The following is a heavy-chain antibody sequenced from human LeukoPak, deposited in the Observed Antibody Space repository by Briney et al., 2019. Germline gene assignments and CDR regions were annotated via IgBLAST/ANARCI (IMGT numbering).Heavy chain of an antibody. V-gene: IGHV4-30-2*01. CDR3: ARWSWEYCSGGSCSRYNWFDP. CDR1: GGSISSGGYS. CDR2: IYHSGST. Sequence: TSETLSLTCAVSGGSISSGGYSWSWIRQPPGKGLEWIGYIYHSGSTYYNPSLKSRVTISVDRSKNQFSLKLSSVTAADTAVYYCARWSWEYCSGGSCSRYNWFDPWGQGTLVTVSS. J-gene: IGHJ5*02. D-gene: IGHD2-15*01.